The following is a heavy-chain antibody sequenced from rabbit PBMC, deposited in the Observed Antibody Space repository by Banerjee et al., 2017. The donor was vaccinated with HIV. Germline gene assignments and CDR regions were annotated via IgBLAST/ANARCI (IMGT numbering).Heavy chain of an antibody. CDR1: AFSFSSSYW. V-gene: IGHV1S40*01. Sequence: QSLEESGGDLVQPGASMTVTCTASAFSFSSSYWICWVRQAPGKGLEWVACIDAGDSGSTYYASWAKGRFAISSHNAQNTVSLQLSSLTVADTATYFCVRDLAGVIGWNFGLWGPGPWSPS. D-gene: IGHD4-1*01. CDR2: IDAGDSGST. CDR3: VRDLAGVIGWNFGL. J-gene: IGHJ4*01.